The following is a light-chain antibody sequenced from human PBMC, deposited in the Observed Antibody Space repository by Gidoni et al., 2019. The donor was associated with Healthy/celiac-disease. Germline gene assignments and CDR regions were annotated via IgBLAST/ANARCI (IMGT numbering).Light chain of an antibody. J-gene: IGLJ2*01. Sequence: SSALTQEPAVSVALGQTVRITCQGDSLRSYYASWYQQKPGQAPVLVIYGKNNRPSGIPDRFSGSSSGNTASLTITGAQAEDEADYYCNSRDSSGNHVVFGGGTKLTVL. CDR3: NSRDSSGNHVV. CDR2: GKN. CDR1: SLRSYY. V-gene: IGLV3-19*01.